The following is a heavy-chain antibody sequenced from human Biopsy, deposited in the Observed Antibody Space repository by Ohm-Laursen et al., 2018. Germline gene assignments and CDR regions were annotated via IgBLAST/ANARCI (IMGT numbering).Heavy chain of an antibody. CDR3: ALQSVAQMKNFDY. J-gene: IGHJ4*02. D-gene: IGHD6-19*01. V-gene: IGHV1-2*02. Sequence: GASVKVSCKASGYSFTSYYIHWVRQAPGQGLEWMGWISPKSGDTNYAHKFQGNITMTRDTSMGTAYMEMSRLRCDDTAVYYCALQSVAQMKNFDYWGQGTLSPSPQ. CDR2: ISPKSGDT. CDR1: GYSFTSYY.